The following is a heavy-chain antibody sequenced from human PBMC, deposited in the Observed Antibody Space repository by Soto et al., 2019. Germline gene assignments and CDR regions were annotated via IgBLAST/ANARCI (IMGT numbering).Heavy chain of an antibody. CDR1: GFTFSSYW. Sequence: GGSLRLSCAASGFTFSSYWMSWVRQAPGKGLEWVANIKQDGSEKYYVDSVKGRFTISRDNAKNSLYLQMNSLRAGDTAVYYCGRGGGGSYYAFDIWGQGTMVTVSS. V-gene: IGHV3-7*03. D-gene: IGHD1-26*01. J-gene: IGHJ3*02. CDR2: IKQDGSEK. CDR3: GRGGGGSYYAFDI.